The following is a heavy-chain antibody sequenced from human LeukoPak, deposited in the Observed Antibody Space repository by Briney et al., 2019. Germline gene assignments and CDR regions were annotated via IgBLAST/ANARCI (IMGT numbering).Heavy chain of an antibody. J-gene: IGHJ5*02. V-gene: IGHV4-61*02. CDR1: GGSISSGSYY. CDR2: IYTSGST. CDR3: ARGATDQDWFDP. Sequence: PSQTLSLTCTVSGGSISSGSYYWSWIRQPAGKGLEWIGRIYTSGSTNYNPSLKSRVTISVDTSKNQFSLKLSSVTAADTAVYYCARGATDQDWFDPWGQGTLVTASS.